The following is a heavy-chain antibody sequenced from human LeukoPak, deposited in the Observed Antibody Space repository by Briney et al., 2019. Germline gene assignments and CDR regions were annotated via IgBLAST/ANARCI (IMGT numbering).Heavy chain of an antibody. CDR2: ISASNGNT. J-gene: IGHJ4*02. Sequence: ADSVKVSCKASGYTFTSYGISWVRQAPGPGLEWMGWISASNGNTTYVQKLQGRVTMTTDTSTSTAYMELRSLRSDDTAVYYGARGGHYGEDYFDYWGQGTLVTVSS. CDR1: GYTFTSYG. CDR3: ARGGHYGEDYFDY. D-gene: IGHD4-17*01. V-gene: IGHV1-18*01.